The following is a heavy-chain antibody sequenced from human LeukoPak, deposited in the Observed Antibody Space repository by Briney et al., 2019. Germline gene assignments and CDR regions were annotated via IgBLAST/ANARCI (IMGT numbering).Heavy chain of an antibody. V-gene: IGHV4-59*08. J-gene: IGHJ3*02. Sequence: SETLSLTCTVSSGSISSYYCSWIRQPPGKGLEWIGYTYYSGTTKYNPSLKSRVTISADTSKNQFSLKLRSLTAADTAVYYCARHLGVAMAADAFDIWGQGTMVTVSS. CDR1: SGSISSYY. CDR2: TYYSGTT. D-gene: IGHD6-19*01. CDR3: ARHLGVAMAADAFDI.